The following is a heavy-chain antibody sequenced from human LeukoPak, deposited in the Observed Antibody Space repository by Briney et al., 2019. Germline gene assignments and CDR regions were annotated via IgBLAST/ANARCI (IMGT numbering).Heavy chain of an antibody. CDR1: GYSISSGYY. D-gene: IGHD2-2*01. V-gene: IGHV4-38-2*02. CDR3: ARVGRAAMFDY. J-gene: IGHJ4*02. Sequence: SETLSLTCTVSGYSISSGYYWGWIRQPPGRGLEWIGSIYHSGSTYYNPSLKSRVTISVDTSKNQFSLKLSSVTAADTAVYYCARVGRAAMFDYWGQGTLVTVSS. CDR2: IYHSGST.